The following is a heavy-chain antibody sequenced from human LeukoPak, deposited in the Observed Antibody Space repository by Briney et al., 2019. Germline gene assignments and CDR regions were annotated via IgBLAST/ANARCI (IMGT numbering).Heavy chain of an antibody. D-gene: IGHD3-3*01. CDR3: AAGPVLRFLEWFPPNFDY. CDR1: GFTFTSSA. CDR2: IVVGSGNT. V-gene: IGHV1-58*02. J-gene: IGHJ4*02. Sequence: ASVKVSCKASGFTFTSSAMQWVRQARGQRLEWIGWIVVGSGNTNYAQKFQERVTITRDMSTSTAYMELSSLRSEDTAVYYCAAGPVLRFLEWFPPNFDYWGQGTLVTVSS.